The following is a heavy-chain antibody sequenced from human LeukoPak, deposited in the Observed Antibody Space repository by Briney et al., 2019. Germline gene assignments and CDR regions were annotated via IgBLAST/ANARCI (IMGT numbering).Heavy chain of an antibody. CDR3: AKGAADYDFWSGYYTAPDS. D-gene: IGHD3-3*01. Sequence: GGSLRLSCAASGFTFSSYAMSWVRQAPGKGLEWVSAISGSGGSTFYGDSGKGRFTISRDNSKNTLYRRMRRRKTDDTAVYSCAKGAADYDFWSGYYTAPDSWGQGTLVTVSS. CDR2: ISGSGGST. CDR1: GFTFSSYA. V-gene: IGHV3-23*01. J-gene: IGHJ4*02.